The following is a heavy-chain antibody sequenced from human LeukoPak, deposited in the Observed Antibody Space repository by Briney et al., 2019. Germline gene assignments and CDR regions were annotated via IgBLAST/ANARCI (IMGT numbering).Heavy chain of an antibody. J-gene: IGHJ3*02. D-gene: IGHD2-2*01. Sequence: GGSLRLSCAASGFTFSSYSMNWVRQAPGKGLEWVAHIKQDGSEKYYVDSVKGRFTISRDNAKNSLYLQMNSLRAEDTAVYYCARHFCSSTSCQGNAFDIWGQGTMVTVSS. V-gene: IGHV3-7*01. CDR2: IKQDGSEK. CDR1: GFTFSSYS. CDR3: ARHFCSSTSCQGNAFDI.